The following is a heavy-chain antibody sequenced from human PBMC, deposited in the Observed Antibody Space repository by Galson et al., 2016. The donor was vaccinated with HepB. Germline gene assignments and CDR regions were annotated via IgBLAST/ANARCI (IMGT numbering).Heavy chain of an antibody. Sequence: EPLSLTCSVSGAPFSSSGYYWAWIRQPPGKGLEWIGSIYYGERTSYNPSLKSRVTISVDTSKNQFSLHLKYVTPEDTAVYYCARGVDYYDGSEGAFDIWGQGTLVTVSP. CDR1: GAPFSSSGYY. J-gene: IGHJ4*02. D-gene: IGHD3-22*01. CDR3: ARGVDYYDGSEGAFDI. CDR2: IYYGERT. V-gene: IGHV4-39*01.